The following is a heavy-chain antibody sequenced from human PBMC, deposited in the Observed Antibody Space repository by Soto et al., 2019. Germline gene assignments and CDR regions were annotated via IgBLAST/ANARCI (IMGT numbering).Heavy chain of an antibody. Sequence: SSETLSLTCGVYGGSFSGYYWSWIRQPPGKGLEWIGEINHSGSTNYNPSLKSRVTISVDTSKNQFSLKLSSVTAADTAVYYCARVPWNDSSGYYGAFDIWGQGTMVTVSS. J-gene: IGHJ3*02. D-gene: IGHD3-22*01. CDR3: ARVPWNDSSGYYGAFDI. V-gene: IGHV4-34*01. CDR1: GGSFSGYY. CDR2: INHSGST.